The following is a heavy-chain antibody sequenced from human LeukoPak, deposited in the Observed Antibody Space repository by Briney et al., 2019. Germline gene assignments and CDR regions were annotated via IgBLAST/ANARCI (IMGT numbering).Heavy chain of an antibody. V-gene: IGHV3-30*02. J-gene: IGHJ6*03. CDR3: AKDYPDFWSGRPYYYYYYMDV. D-gene: IGHD3-3*01. Sequence: GGSLRLSCAASGFTFSSYGMHWVRQAPGKGLEWVAFIRYDGSNKYYADSVKGRFTISRDNSKNTLYLQMNSLRAEDTAVYYCAKDYPDFWSGRPYYYYYYMDVWGKGTTVTVSS. CDR1: GFTFSSYG. CDR2: IRYDGSNK.